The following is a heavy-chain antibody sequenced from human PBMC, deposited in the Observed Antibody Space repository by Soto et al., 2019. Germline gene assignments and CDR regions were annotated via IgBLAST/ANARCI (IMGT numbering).Heavy chain of an antibody. CDR1: GYIFTTYS. V-gene: IGHV1-18*03. Sequence: QVQLVQSGTEVKKPGASVKVSCKASGYIFTTYSIAWVRQAPGQGLEWMGWISAYNGTTNYAQKFQGRVTVTTDTSTITAYVELRSLISDEMAVYFCARKGFGVHASWLDPGRQGTLVNVSS. D-gene: IGHD2-2*01. CDR3: ARKGFGVHASWLDP. CDR2: ISAYNGTT. J-gene: IGHJ5*02.